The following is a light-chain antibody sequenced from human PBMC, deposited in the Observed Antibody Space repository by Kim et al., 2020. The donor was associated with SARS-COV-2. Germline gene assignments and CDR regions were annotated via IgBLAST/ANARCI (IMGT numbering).Light chain of an antibody. CDR2: GAS. V-gene: IGKV3-20*01. J-gene: IGKJ4*01. Sequence: SPGERATLSCRASQSVSRSYLAWYQKKPGQAPRLLSYGASSRATGIPDRFSGSGSGTDFTLTISRLEPEDFAVYYCQQYGSSPLTFGGGTKVDIK. CDR3: QQYGSSPLT. CDR1: QSVSRSY.